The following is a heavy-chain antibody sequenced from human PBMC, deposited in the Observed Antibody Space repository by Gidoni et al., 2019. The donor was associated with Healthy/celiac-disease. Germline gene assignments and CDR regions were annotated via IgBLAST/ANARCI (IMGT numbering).Heavy chain of an antibody. CDR3: ARGLLGNDFWSGYPPHAFDI. CDR1: GGTFSSYA. Sequence: QVQLVQSGAEVKKPGSSVKVSCKASGGTFSSYAISWVRQAPGQGLEWMGGIIPIFGTANYAQKFQGRVTITADESTSTAYMELRSLRSEDTAVYYCARGLLGNDFWSGYPPHAFDIWGQGTMVTVSS. D-gene: IGHD3-3*01. J-gene: IGHJ3*02. V-gene: IGHV1-69*01. CDR2: IIPIFGTA.